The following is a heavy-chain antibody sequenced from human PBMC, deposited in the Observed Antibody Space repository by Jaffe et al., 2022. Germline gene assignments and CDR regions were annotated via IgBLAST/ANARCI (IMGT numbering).Heavy chain of an antibody. Sequence: QVQLQQWGAGLLKPSETLSLTCAVYGGSFSGYYWSWIRQPPGKGLEWIGEINHSGSTNYNPSLKSRVTISVDTSKNQFSLKLSSVTAADTAVYYCARASLRQNSFPRGGLRGDYYYMDVWGKGTTVTVSS. CDR2: INHSGST. CDR1: GGSFSGYY. J-gene: IGHJ6*03. CDR3: ARASLRQNSFPRGGLRGDYYYMDV. V-gene: IGHV4-34*01. D-gene: IGHD4-17*01.